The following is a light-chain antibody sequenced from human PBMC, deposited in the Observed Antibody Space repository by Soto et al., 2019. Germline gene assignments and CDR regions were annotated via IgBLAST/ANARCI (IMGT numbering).Light chain of an antibody. V-gene: IGLV2-11*01. CDR3: CSHAGTYYV. J-gene: IGLJ1*01. CDR2: DVT. CDR1: SSDVGGYNY. Sequence: QSALTQPRSVSGSPGQSVTISCTATSSDVGGYNYVSWYQQHPGKAPKLMIYDVTRRPSGVPDRFSGSKSGNTASLTISGLRADDEADYFCCSHAGTYYVFGTGTKVTV.